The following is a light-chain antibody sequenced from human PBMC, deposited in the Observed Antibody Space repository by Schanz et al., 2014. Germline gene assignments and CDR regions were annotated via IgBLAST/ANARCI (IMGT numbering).Light chain of an antibody. CDR1: TSNIGAGYD. CDR2: GDS. Sequence: QSVLTQPPSVSGAPGQRVTISCTGSTSNIGAGYDVHWYQHFPGAAPKLLIFGDSNRPSGVPDRFSGSKSGTSASLAITGLQAEDEADYYCAVWDDSLNGYVFGTGTKLTVL. V-gene: IGLV1-40*01. J-gene: IGLJ1*01. CDR3: AVWDDSLNGYV.